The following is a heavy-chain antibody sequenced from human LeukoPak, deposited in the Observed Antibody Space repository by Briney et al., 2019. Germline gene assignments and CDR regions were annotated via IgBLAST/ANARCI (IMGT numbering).Heavy chain of an antibody. D-gene: IGHD3-16*01. CDR3: ARVGFFNWFDP. V-gene: IGHV4-61*02. CDR1: GGSISSGSYY. Sequence: SQTLSLTCTVSGGSISSGSYYWSRIRQPAGEGLEWIGRIYTSGSTNYNPSLKSRVTISVDTSKNQFSLKLSSVTAADTAVYYCARVGFFNWFDPWGQGTLVTVSS. CDR2: IYTSGST. J-gene: IGHJ5*02.